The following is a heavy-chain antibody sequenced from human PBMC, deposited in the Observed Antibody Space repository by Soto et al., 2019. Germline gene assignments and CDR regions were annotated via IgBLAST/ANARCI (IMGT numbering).Heavy chain of an antibody. CDR3: ARYRLAAAGIVYYYYGMDV. D-gene: IGHD6-13*01. CDR2: IIPIFGTA. J-gene: IGHJ6*02. CDR1: GGTFSSYA. Sequence: QVQLVQSGAEVKKPGSSVKVSCKASGGTFSSYAISWVRQAPGQGLEWMGGIIPIFGTANYAQKFQGRVTITADKSTSTAYMELSSLRSEDTAVYYCARYRLAAAGIVYYYYGMDVWGQGTTVTVSS. V-gene: IGHV1-69*06.